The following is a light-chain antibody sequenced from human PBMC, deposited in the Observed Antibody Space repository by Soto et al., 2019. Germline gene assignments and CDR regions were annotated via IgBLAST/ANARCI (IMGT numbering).Light chain of an antibody. J-gene: IGKJ5*01. CDR1: QDISND. Sequence: DIQMTQSPSSLSASVGDRVTITCQASQDISNDLNWYQQKPGKAPKLLIYDASNLETGVPSRFSGSGSGTDFTFTISSLQPEDIATYYCQQYDNLPITFGQGTRLEI. V-gene: IGKV1-33*01. CDR3: QQYDNLPIT. CDR2: DAS.